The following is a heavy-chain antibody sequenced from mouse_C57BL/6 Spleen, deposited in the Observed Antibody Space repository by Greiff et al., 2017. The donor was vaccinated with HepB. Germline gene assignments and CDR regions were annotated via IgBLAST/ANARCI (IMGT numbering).Heavy chain of an antibody. CDR1: GYSITSGYY. V-gene: IGHV3-6*01. D-gene: IGHD3-2*02. J-gene: IGHJ3*01. CDR3: ARDRGGSSGYEAY. Sequence: EVKLVESGPGLVKPSQSLSLTCSVTGYSITSGYYWNWIRQFPGNKLEWMGYISYDGSNNYNPSLKNRISITRDTSKNQFFLKLNSVTTEDTATYYCARDRGGSSGYEAYWGQGTLVTVSA. CDR2: ISYDGSN.